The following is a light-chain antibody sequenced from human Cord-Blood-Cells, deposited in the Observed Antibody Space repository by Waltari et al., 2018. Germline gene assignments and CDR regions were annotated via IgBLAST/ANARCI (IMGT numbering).Light chain of an antibody. CDR3: QQSYSTPWT. J-gene: IGKJ1*01. CDR1: QSISSY. CDR2: AAS. Sequence: DIQMTQSPSSLSASVGDRVTITCLASQSISSYLNWYQQKPGKAPKLLIYAASSLQSGVPSRFSGSGSETDFTLTISSLQPEYFATYYCQQSYSTPWTFGQGTKVEIK. V-gene: IGKV1-39*01.